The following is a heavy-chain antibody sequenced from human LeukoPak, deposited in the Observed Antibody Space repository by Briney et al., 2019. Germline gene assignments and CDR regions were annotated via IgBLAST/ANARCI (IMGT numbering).Heavy chain of an antibody. V-gene: IGHV3-7*01. D-gene: IGHD6-19*01. CDR1: GLNLSRYW. Sequence: GGSLRLSCAASGLNLSRYWMSWVRQAPGKGLEWVANIKGDGSEKYYVDSVKGRFTISTDNAKNSLYLHIDSLKAEDTAVYYCARQSPYVAAEFWGQGTLVTVSS. CDR2: IKGDGSEK. CDR3: ARQSPYVAAEF. J-gene: IGHJ4*02.